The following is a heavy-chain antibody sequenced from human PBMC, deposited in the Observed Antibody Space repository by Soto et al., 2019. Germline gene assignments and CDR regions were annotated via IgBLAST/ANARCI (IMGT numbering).Heavy chain of an antibody. Sequence: SETLSLTCAVYGGSFSGYYWSWIRQPPGKGLEWIGEINHSGSTNYNPSLKSRVTISVDTSKNQFSLKLSSVTAADTAVYYCAIEGGEMATRYYYYGMDVWGQGTTVTVSS. CDR1: GGSFSGYY. D-gene: IGHD5-12*01. J-gene: IGHJ6*02. CDR3: AIEGGEMATRYYYYGMDV. V-gene: IGHV4-34*01. CDR2: INHSGST.